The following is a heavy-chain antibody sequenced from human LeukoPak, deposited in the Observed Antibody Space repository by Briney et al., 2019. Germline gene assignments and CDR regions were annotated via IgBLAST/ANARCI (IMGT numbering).Heavy chain of an antibody. CDR3: AWPPQLIAAAGTYNYFDT. CDR1: GFTFSSYG. Sequence: GGSLRLSCAASGFTFSSYGFHWVRQAPGKGLEWVAVIWYDGSNKYYADSVKGRFTISRDNSKNTLYLQMNSLRSDDGALYYCAWPPQLIAAAGTYNYFDTWGQGTLVTVSS. J-gene: IGHJ5*02. V-gene: IGHV3-30*02. CDR2: IWYDGSNK. D-gene: IGHD6-13*01.